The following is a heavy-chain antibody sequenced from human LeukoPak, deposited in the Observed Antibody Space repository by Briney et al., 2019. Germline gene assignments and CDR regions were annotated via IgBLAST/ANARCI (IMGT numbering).Heavy chain of an antibody. CDR1: GGTFSSYA. V-gene: IGHV1-69*13. J-gene: IGHJ5*02. Sequence: ASVKVSCKASGGTFSSYAISWVRQAPGQGLEWMGGVIPIFGTANYAQKFQGRVTITADESTSTAYMELSSLRSEDTAVYYCAGGRGYSYGPKEPWGQGTLVTVSS. CDR3: AGGRGYSYGPKEP. D-gene: IGHD5-18*01. CDR2: VIPIFGTA.